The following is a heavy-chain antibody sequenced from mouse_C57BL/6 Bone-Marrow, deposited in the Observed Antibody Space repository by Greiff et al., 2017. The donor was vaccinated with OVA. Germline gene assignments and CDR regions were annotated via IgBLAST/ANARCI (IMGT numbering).Heavy chain of an antibody. Sequence: QVQLQQSGPELVKPGASVKLSCKASGYTFTSYDINWVKQRPGQGLEWIGWIYPRDGSTKYNEKFKGKATLTVDTSSSTAYMELHSLTSEDSAVYFCARVTTVVAGDWYFDVWGTGTTVTVSS. J-gene: IGHJ1*03. CDR2: IYPRDGST. CDR1: GYTFTSYD. CDR3: ARVTTVVAGDWYFDV. V-gene: IGHV1-85*01. D-gene: IGHD1-1*01.